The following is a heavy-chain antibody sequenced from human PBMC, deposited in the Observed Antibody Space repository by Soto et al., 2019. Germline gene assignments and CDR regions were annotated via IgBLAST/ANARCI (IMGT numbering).Heavy chain of an antibody. CDR1: GGSLSDYF. J-gene: IGHJ6*03. CDR2: INHLGST. D-gene: IGHD2-21*01. Sequence: TSETLSLTCVVSGGSLSDYFWSWIRQPPGMALEWIGEINHLGSTNYNPSLKSRVTMSVDTSKNQFSLTLNSVTAADTATYYCARGGISHWAYFYYMDVWDRGTTVTVSS. V-gene: IGHV4-34*01. CDR3: ARGGISHWAYFYYMDV.